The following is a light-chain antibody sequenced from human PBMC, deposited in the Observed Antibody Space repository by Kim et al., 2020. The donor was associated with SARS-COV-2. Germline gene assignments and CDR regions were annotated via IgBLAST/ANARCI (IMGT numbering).Light chain of an antibody. CDR3: QQYENSPWT. CDR1: QSVSSMY. Sequence: SPGERATLSCRASQSVSSMYLAWYQQKPGQAPRLLIYGASNRATGITDRFSGSGSGTGFTLNISRLEPEDCAVYYCQQYENSPWTFGQGTKVDIK. CDR2: GAS. J-gene: IGKJ1*01. V-gene: IGKV3-20*01.